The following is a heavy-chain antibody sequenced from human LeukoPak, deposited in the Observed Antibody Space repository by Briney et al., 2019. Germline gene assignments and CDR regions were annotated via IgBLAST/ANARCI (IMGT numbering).Heavy chain of an antibody. CDR1: GGSISSSSYY. J-gene: IGHJ5*02. Sequence: SETLSLTCTVSGGSISSSSYYWGWIRQPPGKGLEWIASIYYSGSTYYNPSLKSRVTISVDTSKNQFSLKLSSVTAADTAVYYCARGRVVAATQLGWFDPWGQGTLVTVSS. CDR2: IYYSGST. D-gene: IGHD2-15*01. CDR3: ARGRVVAATQLGWFDP. V-gene: IGHV4-39*07.